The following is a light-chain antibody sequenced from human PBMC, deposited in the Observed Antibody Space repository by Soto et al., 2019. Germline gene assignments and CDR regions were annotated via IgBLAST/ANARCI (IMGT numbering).Light chain of an antibody. CDR3: QQYNNWPPWT. J-gene: IGKJ1*01. Sequence: EIVMTQSPATLSVSPGERATLSCRASQSLRSNLAWYQQKPGQAPRLLIYGASTRATGIPARFSGSGSGTEFTLTISGLQSEDFAVYYCQQYNNWPPWTFGQGTKVDIK. CDR1: QSLRSN. V-gene: IGKV3-15*01. CDR2: GAS.